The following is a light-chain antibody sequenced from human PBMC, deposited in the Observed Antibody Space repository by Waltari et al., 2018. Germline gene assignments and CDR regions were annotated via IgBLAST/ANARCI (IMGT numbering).Light chain of an antibody. CDR3: QQHGTLPAT. CDR2: RAS. Sequence: IVLTQSPGTASLSPGERVTISCRASQSVGSSSLAWYQQKPGQAPRLVIYRASRRATGIPDRFSGSGSGTDFSLTISRLEPEDFAVYYCQQHGTLPATFGQVTNVEIK. CDR1: QSVGSSS. J-gene: IGKJ1*01. V-gene: IGKV3-20*01.